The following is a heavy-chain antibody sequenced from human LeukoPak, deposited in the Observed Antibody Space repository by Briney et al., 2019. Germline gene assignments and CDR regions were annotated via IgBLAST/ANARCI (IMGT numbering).Heavy chain of an antibody. J-gene: IGHJ4*02. Sequence: GGSLRLSCTASGFTFSNYAMSWVRQAPGKGLEWVSAVSGDGVTTYYPESVKGRFTISRDSSKSTLYLQMNSLKTEDTAVYYCTRDCSGSTCYEEMDYWGQGTLVTVSS. CDR1: GFTFSNYA. CDR2: VSGDGVTT. D-gene: IGHD2-15*01. CDR3: TRDCSGSTCYEEMDY. V-gene: IGHV3-23*01.